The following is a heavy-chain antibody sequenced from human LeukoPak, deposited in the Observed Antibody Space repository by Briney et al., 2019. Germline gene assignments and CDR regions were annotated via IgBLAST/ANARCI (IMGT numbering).Heavy chain of an antibody. V-gene: IGHV3-11*06. D-gene: IGHD3-10*01. CDR3: ARDMVRGVIIYDY. CDR2: ISSSSSYT. CDR1: GFTFSDYY. Sequence: GGSLRLSCAASGFTFSDYYMSWIRQAPGKGLEWVSYISSSSSYTNYADSVKGRFTISRDNAKNSLYLQMNSLRAEDTAVYYYARDMVRGVIIYDYWGQGTLVTVSS. J-gene: IGHJ4*02.